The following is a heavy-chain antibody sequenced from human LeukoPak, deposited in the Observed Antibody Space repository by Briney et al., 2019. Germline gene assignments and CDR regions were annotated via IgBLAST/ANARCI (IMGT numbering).Heavy chain of an antibody. J-gene: IGHJ5*02. CDR1: GYTFTSYG. V-gene: IGHV1-18*04. CDR3: ALRVLLFGWRNWFDP. Sequence: ASVKVSCKASGYTFTSYGISWVRQAPGQGLEWMGWISAYNGNTNYAQKLLGRVTMTTDTSTSTAYMELRSLRSDDTAVYYCALRVLLFGWRNWFDPWGQGTLVTVSS. D-gene: IGHD2-21*02. CDR2: ISAYNGNT.